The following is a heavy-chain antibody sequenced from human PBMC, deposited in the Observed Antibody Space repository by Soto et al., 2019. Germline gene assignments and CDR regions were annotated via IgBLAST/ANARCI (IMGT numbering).Heavy chain of an antibody. V-gene: IGHV3-48*03. D-gene: IGHD1-20*01. CDR2: ISSSGSTI. J-gene: IGHJ6*02. CDR3: AREVTDYYYGMDV. CDR1: GFTFSSYE. Sequence: VQLVESGGGLVQPGGSLRLSCAASGFTFSSYEMNWVRQAPGKGLEWVSYISSSGSTIYYADSVKGRFTISRDNAKNSLYLQMNSLRAEDTAVYYCAREVTDYYYGMDVRGQGTTVTVSS.